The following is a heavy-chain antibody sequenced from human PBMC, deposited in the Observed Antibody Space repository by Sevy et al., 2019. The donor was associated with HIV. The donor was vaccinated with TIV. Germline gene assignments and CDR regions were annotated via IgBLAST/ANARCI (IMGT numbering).Heavy chain of an antibody. J-gene: IGHJ3*01. CDR1: GFTFSSYW. V-gene: IGHV3-7*01. CDR2: IKQDGSEK. Sequence: GGSLRLSCAASGFTFSSYWMNWVRQAPGKGLEWVANIKQDGSEKYYVDSVKGRFTISRDNAKNSLYLQMNSLRAEDTAVYYCASLQLWPVDAFDVWGQGTMVTVSS. D-gene: IGHD5-18*01. CDR3: ASLQLWPVDAFDV.